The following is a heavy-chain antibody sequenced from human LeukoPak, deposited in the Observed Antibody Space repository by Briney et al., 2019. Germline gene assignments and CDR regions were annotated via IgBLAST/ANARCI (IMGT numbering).Heavy chain of an antibody. J-gene: IGHJ4*02. CDR3: ARTTVFDY. D-gene: IGHD1-14*01. CDR1: GFTFSSYS. CDR2: ISSSGSTI. V-gene: IGHV3-48*02. Sequence: GGSLRLSCATSGFTFSSYSMSWVRQAPGKGLEWVSYISSSGSTIYYAASVKGRFTIFRANARKSVYLQMNSLRDEDTAVYYCARTTVFDYWGQGTLVTVSS.